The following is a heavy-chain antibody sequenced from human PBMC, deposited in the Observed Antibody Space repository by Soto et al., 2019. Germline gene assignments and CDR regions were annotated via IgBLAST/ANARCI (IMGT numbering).Heavy chain of an antibody. J-gene: IGHJ4*02. CDR2: IVVGSDNT. CDR1: GFTFTSSA. V-gene: IGHV1-58*01. D-gene: IGHD3-22*01. CDR3: AAVYYYDSSGYYDFDY. Sequence: VASVKVSCKASGFTFTSSAVQWVRQARGQRLEWIGWIVVGSDNTNYAQKFQERVTITRDMSTSTAYMELSSLRSEDTAVYYCAAVYYYDSSGYYDFDYWGQGTLVTVSS.